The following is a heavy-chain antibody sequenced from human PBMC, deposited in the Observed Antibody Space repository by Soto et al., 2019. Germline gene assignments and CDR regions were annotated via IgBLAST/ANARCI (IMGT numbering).Heavy chain of an antibody. V-gene: IGHV4-34*01. CDR3: ARGRRNNYYYYYMDV. CDR2: INHSGST. Sequence: QVQLQQWGAGLLKPSETLSLTCAVYGGSFSGYYWSWIRQPPVKGLEWIGEINHSGSTNYNPSLKSRVTISVDTSKNQFSLILSSVTAADTAVYYCARGRRNNYYYYYMDVWGKGTTVTVSS. J-gene: IGHJ6*03. CDR1: GGSFSGYY.